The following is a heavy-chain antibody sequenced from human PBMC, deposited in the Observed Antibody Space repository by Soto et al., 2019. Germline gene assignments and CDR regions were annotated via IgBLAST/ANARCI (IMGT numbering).Heavy chain of an antibody. CDR1: GFTFSSYA. V-gene: IGHV3-30-3*01. D-gene: IGHD3-22*01. J-gene: IGHJ5*02. CDR2: ISYDGSNK. Sequence: PGGSLRLSYAASGFTFSSYAMHWVRQAPGKGLEWVAVISYDGSNKYYADSVKGRFTISRDNSKNTLYLQMNSLRAEDTAVYYCARDPRITMIVVVPTYNWFDPWGQGTLVTVSS. CDR3: ARDPRITMIVVVPTYNWFDP.